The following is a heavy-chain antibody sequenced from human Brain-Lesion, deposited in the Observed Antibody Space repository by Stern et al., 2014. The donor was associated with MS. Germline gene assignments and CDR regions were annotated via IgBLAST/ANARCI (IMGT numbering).Heavy chain of an antibody. D-gene: IGHD1-26*01. Sequence: VQLVESGAEVKKPGASVKVSCTTSGYIFIGYYIHWVRQAPGQGLEWMAWINPNTGGTKYAQKFQGRVTMSRDTSISTAYVELSSLTSDDTAVYYCARDHYLGMDVWGQGTTVTVSS. CDR1: GYIFIGYY. CDR2: INPNTGGT. CDR3: ARDHYLGMDV. J-gene: IGHJ6*02. V-gene: IGHV1-2*02.